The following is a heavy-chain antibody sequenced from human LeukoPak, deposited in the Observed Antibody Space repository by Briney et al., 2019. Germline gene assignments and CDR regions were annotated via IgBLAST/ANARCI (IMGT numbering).Heavy chain of an antibody. J-gene: IGHJ5*02. CDR1: GYTLTELS. V-gene: IGHV1-24*01. CDR2: FDPEDGET. D-gene: IGHD3-10*01. CDR3: ATGYGSRGGWFDP. Sequence: GASVKVSCKVSGYTLTELSMHWVRQAPGKGLEWMGGFDPEDGETIYTQKFQGRVTMTEDTSTDTAYMELSSLRSEDTAVYYCATGYGSRGGWFDPWGQGTLVTVSS.